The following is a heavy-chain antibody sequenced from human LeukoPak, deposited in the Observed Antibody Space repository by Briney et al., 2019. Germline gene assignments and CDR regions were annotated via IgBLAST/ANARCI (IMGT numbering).Heavy chain of an antibody. CDR3: ARPLYCTGGSCPPNYYYMDV. D-gene: IGHD2-15*01. CDR2: IYYSGST. J-gene: IGHJ6*03. CDR1: GDSVRSSSYF. Sequence: ETLSLTCTVSGDSVRSSSYFWAWIRQPPGKGLEWIANIYYSGSTYYNPSLKSRVTISVDTSKNQFSLKLSSVTAADTAVYYCARPLYCTGGSCPPNYYYMDVWGKGTTVTVSS. V-gene: IGHV4-39*07.